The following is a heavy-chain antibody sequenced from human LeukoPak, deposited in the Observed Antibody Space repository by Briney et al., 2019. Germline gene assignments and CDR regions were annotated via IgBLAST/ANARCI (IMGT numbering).Heavy chain of an antibody. V-gene: IGHV3-48*03. Sequence: GGSLRLSCAASGFTFSSYEMNWVRQAPGKGLEWVSYITSSGSTMYYADSVKGRFTISRDNAKNSLYLQMNSLRVEDTAVYYCAQSGSYYYGAFDIWGQGTMVTVSS. CDR3: AQSGSYYYGAFDI. CDR2: ITSSGSTM. CDR1: GFTFSSYE. D-gene: IGHD1-26*01. J-gene: IGHJ3*02.